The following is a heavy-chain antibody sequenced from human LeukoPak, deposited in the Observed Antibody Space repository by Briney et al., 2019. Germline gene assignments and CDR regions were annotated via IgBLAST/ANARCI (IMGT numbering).Heavy chain of an antibody. CDR1: GFTFSSYG. CDR2: MSSDGSKK. J-gene: IGHJ4*02. D-gene: IGHD4-17*01. Sequence: GRSLRLSCAASGFTFSSYGMHWVRQAPGKGLEWVAVMSSDGSKKYYADSVKGRFTISRDNSKNTLYLQMNSLRAEDTAVYYCAKKFTGTTVISGDYFDYWGQGTLVTVSS. V-gene: IGHV3-30-3*02. CDR3: AKKFTGTTVISGDYFDY.